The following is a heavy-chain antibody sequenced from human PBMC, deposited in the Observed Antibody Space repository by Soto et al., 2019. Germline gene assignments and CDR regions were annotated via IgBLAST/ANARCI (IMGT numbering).Heavy chain of an antibody. Sequence: QVQLQESGPGLVNPSETLSLTCNVSGGSISSHYWSWIRQPPGKGLEWIGYIHYSGATKYNPSLKTRMTMAVDTSRNRCSLKLTSVTAADTALYYCATSVGDSYYYGMDVWGQGTPVTVSS. J-gene: IGHJ6*02. V-gene: IGHV4-59*08. D-gene: IGHD3-22*01. CDR1: GGSISSHY. CDR2: IHYSGAT. CDR3: ATSVGDSYYYGMDV.